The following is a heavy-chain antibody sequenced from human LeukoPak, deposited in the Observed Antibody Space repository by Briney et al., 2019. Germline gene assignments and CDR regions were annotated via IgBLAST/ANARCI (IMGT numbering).Heavy chain of an antibody. CDR1: GFTFSSYG. V-gene: IGHV3-23*01. D-gene: IGHD2-21*01. Sequence: GGSLRLSCAASGFTFSSYGMSWVRQAPGKGLEWVSAISDSGNTYHADSVKGRLTISRDSSKNTPFLQRNRLRPEDAAVYYCAKAPVTTCRGAYCYPFDYWGQGTLVTVSS. CDR2: ISDSGNT. CDR3: AKAPVTTCRGAYCYPFDY. J-gene: IGHJ4*02.